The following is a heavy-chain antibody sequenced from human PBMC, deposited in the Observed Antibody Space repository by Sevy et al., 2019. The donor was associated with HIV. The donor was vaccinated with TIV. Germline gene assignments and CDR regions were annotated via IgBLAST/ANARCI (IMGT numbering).Heavy chain of an antibody. CDR1: GFTFSSYA. Sequence: GGSLRLSCAASGFTFSSYAMHWVRQAPGKGLEWVAVISYDGSNKYYADSVKGRFTISRDNSKNTLYLQMNSLRAEDTAVYYCARGPYYYDNSGYYPLDYWGQGTLVTVSS. CDR2: ISYDGSNK. V-gene: IGHV3-30-3*01. D-gene: IGHD3-22*01. J-gene: IGHJ4*02. CDR3: ARGPYYYDNSGYYPLDY.